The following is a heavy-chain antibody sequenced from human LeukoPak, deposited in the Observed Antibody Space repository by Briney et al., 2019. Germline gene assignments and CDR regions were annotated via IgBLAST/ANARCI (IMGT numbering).Heavy chain of an antibody. CDR1: RFTFDDYA. Sequence: GGSLRLPCAASRFTFDDYAMHWVRQAPGKGLEWVSGISWNSGSIGYADSVKGRFTISRDNAKNSLYLQMNSLRAEDMALYYCASTSRSFVFDIWGQGTMVTVSS. D-gene: IGHD2-8*01. V-gene: IGHV3-9*03. J-gene: IGHJ3*02. CDR2: ISWNSGSI. CDR3: ASTSRSFVFDI.